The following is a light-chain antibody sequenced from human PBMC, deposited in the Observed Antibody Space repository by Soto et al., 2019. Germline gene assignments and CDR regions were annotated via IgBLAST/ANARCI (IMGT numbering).Light chain of an antibody. CDR1: NTDVGGYNY. CDR3: SSYSDNSTYV. Sequence: QSVLTQPASVSGSPGQSITISCSGTNTDVGGYNYVSWYQQYPGKAPKLIIYEVSNRPSGVSNRFSGSKSGNTASLTISGLQAEDEGDYYCSSYSDNSTYVFATGTKVTLL. V-gene: IGLV2-14*03. J-gene: IGLJ1*01. CDR2: EVS.